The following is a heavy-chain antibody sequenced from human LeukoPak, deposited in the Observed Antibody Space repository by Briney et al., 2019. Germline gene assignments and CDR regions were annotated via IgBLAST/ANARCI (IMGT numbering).Heavy chain of an antibody. CDR1: GFTFSSYD. J-gene: IGHJ3*02. D-gene: IGHD1-1*01. V-gene: IGHV3-13*01. CDR2: IGTAGDT. Sequence: HSGGPLRLSCAASGFTFSSYDMHWVRQATGKGLEWVSAIGTAGDTYYPGSVKGRFTISRENAKNSLYLQMNSLRAGDTAVYYCARETGIHAFDIWGQGTMVTVSS. CDR3: ARETGIHAFDI.